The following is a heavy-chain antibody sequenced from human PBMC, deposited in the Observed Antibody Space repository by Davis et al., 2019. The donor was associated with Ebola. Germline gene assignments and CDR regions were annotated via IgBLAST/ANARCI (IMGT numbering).Heavy chain of an antibody. CDR3: NGVVIIRGSWFDP. CDR1: GGSFSGYY. Sequence: MPSETLSLTCAVYGGSFSGYYWSWIRQPPGKGLEWIGEINHSGSTNYSPSLKSRVTISVDTSKNQFSLKLSSVTAADTAVYYCNGVVIIRGSWFDPWGQGTLVTVSS. J-gene: IGHJ5*02. D-gene: IGHD3-3*01. V-gene: IGHV4-34*01. CDR2: INHSGST.